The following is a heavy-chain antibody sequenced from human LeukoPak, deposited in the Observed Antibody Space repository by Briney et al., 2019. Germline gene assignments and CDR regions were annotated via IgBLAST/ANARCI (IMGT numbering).Heavy chain of an antibody. D-gene: IGHD6-13*01. Sequence: GRSLRLSCAASGFTFSSYSMNWVRQAPGKGLEWVSSISSSSSYIYYADSVKGRFTISRDNAKNSLYLQMNSLRAEDTAVYYCARGSSSSLPAGGQGTLVTVSS. V-gene: IGHV3-21*01. CDR1: GFTFSSYS. CDR2: ISSSSSYI. J-gene: IGHJ4*02. CDR3: ARGSSSSLPA.